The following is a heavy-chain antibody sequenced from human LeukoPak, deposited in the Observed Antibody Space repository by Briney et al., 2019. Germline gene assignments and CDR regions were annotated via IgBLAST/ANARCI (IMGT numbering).Heavy chain of an antibody. CDR3: AKEVGTFTLDY. D-gene: IGHD1-26*01. V-gene: IGHV3-30*18. CDR1: GFSFSTYG. J-gene: IGHJ4*02. Sequence: GGSLRLSCAASGFSFSTYGMHWVRQAPGKGLEWVTVISYDGSDKYYADSVKGRFTISRDNSRNTLFLQMNSLRAEDTAVYYFAKEVGTFTLDYWGQGTLVTVSS. CDR2: ISYDGSDK.